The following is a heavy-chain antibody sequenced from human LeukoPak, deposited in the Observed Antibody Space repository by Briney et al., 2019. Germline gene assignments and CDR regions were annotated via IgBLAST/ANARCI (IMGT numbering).Heavy chain of an antibody. CDR1: GGSFSGYY. CDR3: ARGYSSSWYYFDS. V-gene: IGHV4-34*01. D-gene: IGHD6-13*01. Sequence: SETLSLTCAVYGGSFSGYYWSWIRQPPGKGLEWIGEINHSGSTNYNPSLKSRVTISVDTSKNQFSLNVTSVTATDTAVYYCARGYSSSWYYFDSWGQGRLVTVSS. CDR2: INHSGST. J-gene: IGHJ4*02.